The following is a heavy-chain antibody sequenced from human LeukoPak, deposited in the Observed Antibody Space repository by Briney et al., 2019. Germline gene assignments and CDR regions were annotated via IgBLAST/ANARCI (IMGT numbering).Heavy chain of an antibody. CDR3: AKRGNPAVGHHYLDV. CDR2: ITLSGGNT. V-gene: IGHV3-23*01. D-gene: IGHD2-2*01. Sequence: LPGGSLRLSCAASGYTFSSYDMSWVRQAPGKGLEWVSSITLSGGNTFYADSVMGRFTVSRDNSKNTLYLQMNSLSAEDTAVYYCAKRGNPAVGHHYLDVWGKGTTVSVSS. CDR1: GYTFSSYD. J-gene: IGHJ6*03.